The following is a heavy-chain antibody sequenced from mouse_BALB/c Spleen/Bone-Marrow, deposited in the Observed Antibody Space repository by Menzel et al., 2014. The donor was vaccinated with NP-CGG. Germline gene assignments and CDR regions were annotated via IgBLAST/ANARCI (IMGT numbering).Heavy chain of an antibody. CDR1: GYTFTSYW. CDR3: ARSDYDAFDY. Sequence: QVQLQQSGAELARPGASVKLSCKASGYTFTSYWMQWVKQRPGQGLEWIGAIYPGDGDTRYTQKFKGKATLTADKSSSTAYMQLSSLASEDSAAYYCARSDYDAFDYWGQGTTLTVSS. D-gene: IGHD2-4*01. CDR2: IYPGDGDT. V-gene: IGHV1-87*01. J-gene: IGHJ2*01.